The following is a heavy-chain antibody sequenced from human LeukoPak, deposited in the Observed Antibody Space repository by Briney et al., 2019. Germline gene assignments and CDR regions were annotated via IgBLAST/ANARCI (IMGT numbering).Heavy chain of an antibody. D-gene: IGHD4-23*01. J-gene: IGHJ1*01. V-gene: IGHV3-48*03. CDR2: ISSSGSTI. CDR3: ARGDGGNRRAEYFQH. Sequence: GGSLRLSCAASGFTFSSYEMNWVRQAPGKGLEWVSYISSSGSTIYYADSVKGRFTISRDNAKNSLYLQMNSLRAEDTAVYYCARGDGGNRRAEYFQHWGQGTLVTVSS. CDR1: GFTFSSYE.